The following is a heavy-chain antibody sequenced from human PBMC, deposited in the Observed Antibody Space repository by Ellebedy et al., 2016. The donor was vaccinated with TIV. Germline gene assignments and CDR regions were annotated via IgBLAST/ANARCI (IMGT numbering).Heavy chain of an antibody. CDR2: INPNSGGT. J-gene: IGHJ6*03. Sequence: ASVKVSXKASRYTFTSYYMHWVRQAPGQGLEWMGWINPNSGGTNYAQKFQGRVTMTRNTSISTAYMELSSLRSEDTAGYYCARGDRFLEWLLYSSPMDVWGKGTTVTVSS. CDR3: ARGDRFLEWLLYSSPMDV. D-gene: IGHD3-3*01. CDR1: RYTFTSYY. V-gene: IGHV1-2*02.